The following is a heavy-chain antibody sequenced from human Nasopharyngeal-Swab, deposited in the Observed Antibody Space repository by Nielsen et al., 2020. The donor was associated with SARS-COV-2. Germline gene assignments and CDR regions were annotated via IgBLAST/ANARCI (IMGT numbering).Heavy chain of an antibody. D-gene: IGHD3-10*01. CDR1: GFTFSSYS. V-gene: IGHV3-21*01. CDR2: ISSSSSYI. J-gene: IGHJ6*03. CDR3: ARARRGVDYYMDV. Sequence: GESLKISWAASGFTFSSYSMHWDREAPGKGLEWVSSISSSSSYIYYADSVKGRFTISRDNAKNSLYLQMNSLRAEDTAVYYCARARRGVDYYMDVWGKGTTVTVSS.